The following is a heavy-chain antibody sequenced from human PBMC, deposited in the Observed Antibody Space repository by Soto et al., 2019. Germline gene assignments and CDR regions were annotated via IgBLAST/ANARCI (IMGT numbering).Heavy chain of an antibody. V-gene: IGHV1-46*01. D-gene: IGHD2-2*01. CDR2: INPSGGIT. CDR3: ARGISTTRYYYYYGMDV. Sequence: GASVKVSCKASGGTFSSYYLHWVRQAPGQGPEWMGIINPSGGITNDAQKFQDRVTMTSDTSTSTVYMELSSLRSEDTAVYYCARGISTTRYYYYYGMDVWGQGTTVTVSS. J-gene: IGHJ6*02. CDR1: GGTFSSYY.